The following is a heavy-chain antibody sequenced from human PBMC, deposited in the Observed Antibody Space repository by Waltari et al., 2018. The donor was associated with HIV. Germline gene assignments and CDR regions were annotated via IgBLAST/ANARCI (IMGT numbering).Heavy chain of an antibody. Sequence: QEQLVESGGGVAQPGRSLRLSCSASGFIFGDYAMHWVRQAPGKGVRWVGVISVDGNNAYYADSVKRRFTISRDNSKNTMSLQMNSLRSDDTALYYCARTIFGVMITSDFFYGMDVWGQGTTVTVS. CDR3: ARTIFGVMITSDFFYGMDV. J-gene: IGHJ6*02. V-gene: IGHV3-30-3*01. CDR2: ISVDGNNA. CDR1: GFIFGDYA. D-gene: IGHD3-3*01.